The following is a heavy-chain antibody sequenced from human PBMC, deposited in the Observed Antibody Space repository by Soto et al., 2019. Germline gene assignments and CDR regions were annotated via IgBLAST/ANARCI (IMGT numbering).Heavy chain of an antibody. CDR3: AKDGTTAGIHYYGMDI. D-gene: IGHD1-1*01. CDR2: IGRGGDT. Sequence: PGGSLRLSCVASGFTFSSYAVSWVRQAPGKGLEWVLTIGRGGDTFYADSVRGRFTISRDNSKNTLFLQMNSLRAEDTALYFCAKDGTTAGIHYYGMDIWGQGTTVTVSS. CDR1: GFTFSSYA. J-gene: IGHJ6*02. V-gene: IGHV3-23*01.